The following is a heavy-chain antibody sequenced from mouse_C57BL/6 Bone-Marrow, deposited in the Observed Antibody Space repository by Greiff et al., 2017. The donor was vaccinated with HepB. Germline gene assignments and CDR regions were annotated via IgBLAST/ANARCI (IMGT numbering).Heavy chain of an antibody. D-gene: IGHD2-4*01. V-gene: IGHV1-15*01. CDR1: GYTFTDYE. CDR2: IDPETGGT. CDR3: TRWVYDYDWAWFAY. J-gene: IGHJ3*01. Sequence: QVQLQQSGAELVRPGASVTLSCKASGYTFTDYEMHWVKQTPVHGLEWIGAIDPETGGTAYNQKFKGKAILTADKSSSAAYMELRSLTSEDSAVYYCTRWVYDYDWAWFAYWGQGTLVTVSA.